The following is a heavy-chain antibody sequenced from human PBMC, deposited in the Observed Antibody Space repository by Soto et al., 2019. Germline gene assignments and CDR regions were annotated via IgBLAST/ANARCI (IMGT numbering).Heavy chain of an antibody. CDR2: IYYIWST. J-gene: IGHJ5*02. V-gene: IGHV4-30-4*01. CDR3: VREGGDKWFEL. Sequence: SETLSLTCTFSVVSIIRVYYYWSWIRQPPWNGLEWIGYIYYIWSTFYNPSLKNRVTISLDTSKIQFSLKLSSVTAADTAVYYCVREGGDKWFELWGQGILVIVSS. CDR1: VVSIIRVYYY. D-gene: IGHD3-16*01.